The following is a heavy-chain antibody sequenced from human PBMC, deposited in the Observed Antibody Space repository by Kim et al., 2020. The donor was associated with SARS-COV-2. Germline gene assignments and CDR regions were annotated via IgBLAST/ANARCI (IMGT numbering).Heavy chain of an antibody. CDR2: IYPGDSDT. J-gene: IGHJ5*02. Sequence: GESLKISCKGSGYSFTSYWIGWVRQMPGKGLEWMGIIYPGDSDTRYSPSFQGQVTISADKSISTAYLQWSGLKASDTAMYYCARDFSIAAAVNPGGFDPWGQGTLVTVSS. D-gene: IGHD6-13*01. V-gene: IGHV5-51*01. CDR1: GYSFTSYW. CDR3: ARDFSIAAAVNPGGFDP.